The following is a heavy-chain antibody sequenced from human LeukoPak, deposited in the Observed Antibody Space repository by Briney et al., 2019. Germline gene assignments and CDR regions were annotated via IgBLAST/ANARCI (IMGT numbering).Heavy chain of an antibody. J-gene: IGHJ4*02. CDR2: INHSGST. Sequence: GSLRLSCAASGFMFSSYWMSWIRQPPGKGLEWIGEINHSGSTNYNPSLKSRVTISVDTSKNQFSLKLSSVTAADTAVYYCARRRIAAAGKGNDYWGQGTLVTVSS. V-gene: IGHV4-34*01. D-gene: IGHD6-13*01. CDR3: ARRRIAAAGKGNDY. CDR1: GFMFSSYW.